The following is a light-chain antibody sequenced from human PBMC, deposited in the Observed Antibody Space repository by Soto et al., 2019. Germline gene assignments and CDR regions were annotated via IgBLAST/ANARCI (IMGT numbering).Light chain of an antibody. CDR3: GSWDRSLRGWV. CDR2: DNN. CDR1: SSNIGNNH. Sequence: QSVLTQPPSVSAAPGQTVTVSCSGSSSNIGNNHVSWYQHLPGTAPKVLIYDNNKRPSGIPHRFSGSKSATSATLDITGLHTGDEADYYCGSWDRSLRGWVFGGGTKLTVL. V-gene: IGLV1-51*01. J-gene: IGLJ3*02.